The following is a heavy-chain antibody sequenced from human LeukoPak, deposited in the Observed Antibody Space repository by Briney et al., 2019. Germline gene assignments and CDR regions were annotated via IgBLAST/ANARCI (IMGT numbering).Heavy chain of an antibody. J-gene: IGHJ4*02. V-gene: IGHV1-46*01. Sequence: ASVKVSCKASGYTFTSYYMHWVRQAPGQGLEWMGIINPSGGSTSYAQKFQGRVTMTRDTSTSTVYMELSSLRSEDTAVYYCAKTPEWELPIDYWGQGTLVTVSS. CDR1: GYTFTSYY. CDR2: INPSGGST. CDR3: AKTPEWELPIDY. D-gene: IGHD1-26*01.